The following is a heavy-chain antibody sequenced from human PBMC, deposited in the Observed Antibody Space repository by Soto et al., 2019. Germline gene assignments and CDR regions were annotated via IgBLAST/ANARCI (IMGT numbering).Heavy chain of an antibody. CDR2: IYSGGST. CDR3: AREGWGCSGGSCYSTGTDY. V-gene: IGHV3-66*01. CDR1: GFTVSSNY. D-gene: IGHD2-15*01. Sequence: EVQLVESGGGLVQPGGSLRLSCAASGFTVSSNYMSWVRQAPGKGLEWVSVIYSGGSTYYADSVKGRFTISRDNSKNTLYLQMNSLRAEDTAVYYCAREGWGCSGGSCYSTGTDYWGQGTLVTVSS. J-gene: IGHJ4*02.